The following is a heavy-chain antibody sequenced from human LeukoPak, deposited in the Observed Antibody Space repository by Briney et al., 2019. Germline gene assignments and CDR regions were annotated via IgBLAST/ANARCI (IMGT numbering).Heavy chain of an antibody. V-gene: IGHV1-2*02. D-gene: IGHD4-17*01. CDR1: GYTFTGYY. Sequence: ASVKVSCKASGYTFTGYYMHWVRQAPGQGLEWMGWINPNRGGTNYAQKFQGRVTMTRDTSFSTAYMELNSLRSDDTAVYYCARDSYYGDSRSLHFDYWGQGTLVTVSS. CDR3: ARDSYYGDSRSLHFDY. J-gene: IGHJ4*02. CDR2: INPNRGGT.